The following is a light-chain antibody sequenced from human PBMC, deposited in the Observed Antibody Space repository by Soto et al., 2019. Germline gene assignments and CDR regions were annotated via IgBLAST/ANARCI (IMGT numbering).Light chain of an antibody. CDR3: QQLNTYSFT. CDR1: QGISSY. J-gene: IGKJ4*01. V-gene: IGKV1-9*01. Sequence: DIQLTQSPSFLSASVGDRVTITCRASQGISSYLAWYQQKPGKAPKLLIYAASTLQSGVPSRFSGSESGTEFTLIISSLQPEDFATYYCQQLNTYSFTFGGGTKVEIK. CDR2: AAS.